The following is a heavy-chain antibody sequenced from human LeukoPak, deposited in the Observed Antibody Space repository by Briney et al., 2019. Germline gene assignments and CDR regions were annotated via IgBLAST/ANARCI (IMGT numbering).Heavy chain of an antibody. V-gene: IGHV3-9*01. Sequence: PGGSLRLSCAASGFTFDNYAMHWVRQAPGKGLEWVSGITWNSGSRVYADSVTGRFTISRDNARNSLYLEMNNLRPEDTALYYCVRDINLDRGPFDFWGQGTLVTVSS. CDR2: ITWNSGSR. J-gene: IGHJ4*02. D-gene: IGHD3-22*01. CDR3: VRDINLDRGPFDF. CDR1: GFTFDNYA.